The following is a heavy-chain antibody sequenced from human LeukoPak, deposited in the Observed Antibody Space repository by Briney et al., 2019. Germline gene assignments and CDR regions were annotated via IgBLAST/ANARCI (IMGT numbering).Heavy chain of an antibody. CDR1: GGSISGYY. J-gene: IGHJ4*02. D-gene: IGHD3-10*01. CDR2: LYYSGST. CDR3: ARSPRLAMVRGSIDY. Sequence: SETLSLTCTVSGGSISGYYWSWIRQPPGKGLEWIGYLYYSGSTNYNPSLKSRVTISLYTSKNQFSLKPSSVTAADTAVYYCARSPRLAMVRGSIDYWGQGTLVTVSS. V-gene: IGHV4-59*08.